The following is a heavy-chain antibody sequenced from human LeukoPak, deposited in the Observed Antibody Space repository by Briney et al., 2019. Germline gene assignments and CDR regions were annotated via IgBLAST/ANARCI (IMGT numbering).Heavy chain of an antibody. Sequence: GGSLRLSCAASGFTFTCCWMSWVRHTPGKGLEWVASIKQNGGEKFYADSVKGRFTISRDNAKNSLYLQLNSLRAEDTAVYYCARVPGVTRYFDSWGQGILVTV. V-gene: IGHV3-7*01. CDR2: IKQNGGEK. D-gene: IGHD4-23*01. J-gene: IGHJ4*02. CDR1: GFTFTCCW. CDR3: ARVPGVTRYFDS.